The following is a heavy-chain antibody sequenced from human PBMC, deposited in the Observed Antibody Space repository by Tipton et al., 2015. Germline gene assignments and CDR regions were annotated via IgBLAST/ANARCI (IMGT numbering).Heavy chain of an antibody. V-gene: IGHV3-21*01. CDR1: GFTFGGYN. Sequence: SLRLSCAASGFTFGGYNMNWVRQAPGKGLEWVSSISSSSTFIYYADSVKGRFTISRENAKNSLHLEMNSLRVEDTAVYYCVRDPGRYFDYWGQGTLATVSS. J-gene: IGHJ4*02. CDR2: ISSSSTFI. CDR3: VRDPGRYFDY.